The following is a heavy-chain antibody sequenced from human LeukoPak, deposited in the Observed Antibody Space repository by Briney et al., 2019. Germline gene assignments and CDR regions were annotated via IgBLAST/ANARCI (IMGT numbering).Heavy chain of an antibody. D-gene: IGHD5-18*01. CDR3: AITGPRYSYGYRPYYFDY. Sequence: SETLSLTCAVYGGSFSGYYWSWIRQPPGKGLEWIGGINHSGSTNYNPSLKSRVTISVDTSKNQFSLKLSSVTAADTAVYYCAITGPRYSYGYRPYYFDYWGQGTLVTVSS. V-gene: IGHV4-34*01. J-gene: IGHJ4*02. CDR1: GGSFSGYY. CDR2: INHSGST.